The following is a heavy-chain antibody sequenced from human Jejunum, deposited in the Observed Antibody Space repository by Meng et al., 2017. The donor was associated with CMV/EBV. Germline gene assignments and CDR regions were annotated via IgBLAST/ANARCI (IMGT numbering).Heavy chain of an antibody. Sequence: SGFTVNNNCMSWVRQAPGKGLEWVSTLYSGGSTYYADSVKGQFTISRDNSKNTLYLQMNSLRAEDTAVYYCARRRSGGDSEFDYWGQGALVTVSS. D-gene: IGHD1-26*01. CDR1: GFTVNNNC. V-gene: IGHV3-53*01. CDR2: LYSGGST. CDR3: ARRRSGGDSEFDY. J-gene: IGHJ4*02.